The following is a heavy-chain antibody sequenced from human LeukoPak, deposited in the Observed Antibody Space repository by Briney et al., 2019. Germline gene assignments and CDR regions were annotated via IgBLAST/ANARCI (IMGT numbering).Heavy chain of an antibody. CDR1: GYTFTSYY. D-gene: IGHD2-2*01. CDR2: INPSGGST. J-gene: IGHJ6*02. CDR3: ARDGGIVVVPAAMPVYYYYGMDV. Sequence: ASVKVSCKASGYTFTSYYMHWVRQAPGQGLEWMGTINPSGGSTSYAQKFQGRVTMTRDTSTSTVYMELSSLRSEDTAVYYCARDGGIVVVPAAMPVYYYYGMDVWGQGTTVTVSS. V-gene: IGHV1-46*01.